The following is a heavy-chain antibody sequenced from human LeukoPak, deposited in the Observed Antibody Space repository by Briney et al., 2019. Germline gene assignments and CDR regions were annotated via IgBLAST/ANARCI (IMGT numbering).Heavy chain of an antibody. V-gene: IGHV4-34*01. J-gene: IGHJ4*02. CDR2: INDSGST. CDR1: GGSFGGYY. Sequence: PSETLSLTCAVYGGSFGGYYWSWLRQPPGKGLEWIGEINDSGSTNYNPYLKSRVTISVDTSKNQFSLKLSSVTAADTAVYYCARDGTMVQGVIYWGQGTLVTVSS. CDR3: ARDGTMVQGVIY. D-gene: IGHD3-10*01.